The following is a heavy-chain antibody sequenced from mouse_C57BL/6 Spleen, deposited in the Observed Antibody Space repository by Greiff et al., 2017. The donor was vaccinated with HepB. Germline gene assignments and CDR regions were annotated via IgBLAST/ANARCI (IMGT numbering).Heavy chain of an antibody. CDR3: TTDYYGSDFAY. CDR2: IDPEDGDT. CDR1: GFNIKDYY. V-gene: IGHV14-1*01. Sequence: VQLKQSGAELVRPGASVKLSCTASGFNIKDYYMHWVKQRPEQGLEWIGRIDPEDGDTEYAPKFQGKATMTADTSSNTAYLQLSSLTSEDTAVYYCTTDYYGSDFAYWGQGTLVTVSA. J-gene: IGHJ3*01. D-gene: IGHD1-1*01.